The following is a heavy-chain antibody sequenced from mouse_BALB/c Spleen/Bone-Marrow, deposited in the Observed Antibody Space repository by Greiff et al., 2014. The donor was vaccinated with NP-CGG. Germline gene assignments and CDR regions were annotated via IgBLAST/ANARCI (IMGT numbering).Heavy chain of an antibody. V-gene: IGHV2-9*02. CDR3: ARVTSSAVGAMDY. D-gene: IGHD3-2*02. Sequence: VKLQESGPGLVAPSQSLSITCTVSGFSLTNYGVHWVRQPPGKGLEWLGVIWAGGSTNYNSALMSRLSISEDNSKSQVFLKMNSLQTDDTAMYYCARVTSSAVGAMDYWGQGTSVTVSS. J-gene: IGHJ4*01. CDR2: IWAGGST. CDR1: GFSLTNYG.